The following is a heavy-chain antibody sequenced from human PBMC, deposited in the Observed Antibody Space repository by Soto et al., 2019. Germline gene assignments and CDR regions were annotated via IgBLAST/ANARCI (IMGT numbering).Heavy chain of an antibody. Sequence: QVQLVQSGAEVKKPGSSVKVSCKASGGSFGNSAINWVRQTPGQGLEWLGGFIPVYRTLNYAQKCQGRATITADESTGTAYMTLSSLASDDTAVYYCATGVIWIGYFTVDSWGQGTRVTVSS. CDR2: FIPVYRTL. V-gene: IGHV1-69*01. J-gene: IGHJ4*02. D-gene: IGHD3-3*01. CDR1: GGSFGNSA. CDR3: ATGVIWIGYFTVDS.